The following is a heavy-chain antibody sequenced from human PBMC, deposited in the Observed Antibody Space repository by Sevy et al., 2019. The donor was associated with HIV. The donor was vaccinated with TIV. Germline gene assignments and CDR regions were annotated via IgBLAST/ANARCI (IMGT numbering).Heavy chain of an antibody. CDR3: SRFSRSFDAFDI. D-gene: IGHD3-10*01. V-gene: IGHV3-7*03. CDR1: GFTFSSYW. J-gene: IGHJ3*02. Sequence: GGSLRLSCAASGFTFSSYWMSWVRQAPGKGLEWVANIKQDGSEKYYVDSVKGRCTISRDNAKNSLYLQMNSLRAEDTAVYYCSRFSRSFDAFDIWGQGTMVTVSS. CDR2: IKQDGSEK.